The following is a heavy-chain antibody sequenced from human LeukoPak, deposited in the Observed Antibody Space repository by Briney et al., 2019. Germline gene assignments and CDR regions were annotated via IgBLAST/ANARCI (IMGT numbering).Heavy chain of an antibody. Sequence: GGSLRLSCAASGCTFSSYWMHWVRQAPAKGLVWVSRIHSDGSSTSYADSVRGRFTISRDDAKSTLYLQMNSLRAEDTAVYYCARSGWPYYFDYWGQGTLVTVSS. CDR2: IHSDGSST. D-gene: IGHD3-22*01. J-gene: IGHJ4*02. CDR3: ARSGWPYYFDY. V-gene: IGHV3-74*01. CDR1: GCTFSSYW.